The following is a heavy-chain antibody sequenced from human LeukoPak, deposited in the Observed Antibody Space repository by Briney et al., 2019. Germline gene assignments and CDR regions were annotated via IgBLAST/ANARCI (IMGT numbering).Heavy chain of an antibody. J-gene: IGHJ4*02. CDR1: GFTFSSYA. Sequence: GGSLRLSCAASGFTFSSYAMHWVRQAPGKGLEWVAVISYDGSNKYYADSVKGRFTISRDNSKNTLYLQMNSLRAEDTAVYYCARASLLQLVLYWGQGTLVTVSS. D-gene: IGHD6-13*01. CDR3: ARASLLQLVLY. CDR2: ISYDGSNK. V-gene: IGHV3-30-3*01.